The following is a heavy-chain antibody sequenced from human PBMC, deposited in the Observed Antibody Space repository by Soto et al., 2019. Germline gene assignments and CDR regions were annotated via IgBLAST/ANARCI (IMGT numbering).Heavy chain of an antibody. CDR2: IYYSGST. D-gene: IGHD6-6*01. CDR1: GGSISSSSYY. V-gene: IGHV4-39*01. Sequence: SETLSLTCTVSGGSISSSSYYWGWIRQPPGKGLEWIGSIYYSGSTYYNPSLKSRVTISVDTSKNQFSLKLSSVTAADTAVYYCARLCRAARPERAFDYWGQGTLVTVSS. CDR3: ARLCRAARPERAFDY. J-gene: IGHJ4*02.